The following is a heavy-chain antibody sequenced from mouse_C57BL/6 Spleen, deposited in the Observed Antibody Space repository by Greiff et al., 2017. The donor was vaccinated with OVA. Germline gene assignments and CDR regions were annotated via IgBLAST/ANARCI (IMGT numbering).Heavy chain of an antibody. CDR2: IYPGDGDT. CDR3: ARGDYGSVAY. V-gene: IGHV1-82*01. CDR1: GYAFSSSW. D-gene: IGHD1-1*01. Sequence: VKLMESGPELVKPGASVKISCKASGYAFSSSWMNWVKQRPGKGLEWIGRIYPGDGDTNYNGKFKGKATLTADKSSSTAYMQLSSLTSEDSAVYFCARGDYGSVAYWGQGTLVTVSA. J-gene: IGHJ3*01.